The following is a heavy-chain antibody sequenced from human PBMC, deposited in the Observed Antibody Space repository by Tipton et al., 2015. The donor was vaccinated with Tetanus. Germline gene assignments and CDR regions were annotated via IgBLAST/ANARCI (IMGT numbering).Heavy chain of an antibody. D-gene: IGHD3-22*01. CDR1: GGTFSSYA. J-gene: IGHJ3*02. CDR3: ARGPDYYDSSGYRHDAFDI. Sequence: QLVQSGAEVKKPGSSVKVSCKASGGTFSSYAISWVRQAPGQGLEWMGGIIPILGTANYAQKFQGRVTITADESTSTAYMELSSLRSEDTAVYYCARGPDYYDSSGYRHDAFDIWGQGTMVTVSS. V-gene: IGHV1-69*01. CDR2: IIPILGTA.